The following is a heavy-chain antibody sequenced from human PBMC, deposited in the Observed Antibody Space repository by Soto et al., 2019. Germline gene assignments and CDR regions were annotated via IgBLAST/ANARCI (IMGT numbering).Heavy chain of an antibody. Sequence: GASVKVSCKVSGYTLAELSMHWVRQAPGKGLEWMGGFDPEDGETIYAQKFQGRVTMTEDTSTDTAYMELSSLRSEDTAVYYCATKGRWYVGYYYYGMDVWAQGTTVTVSS. D-gene: IGHD6-13*01. CDR1: GYTLAELS. V-gene: IGHV1-24*01. J-gene: IGHJ6*02. CDR2: FDPEDGET. CDR3: ATKGRWYVGYYYYGMDV.